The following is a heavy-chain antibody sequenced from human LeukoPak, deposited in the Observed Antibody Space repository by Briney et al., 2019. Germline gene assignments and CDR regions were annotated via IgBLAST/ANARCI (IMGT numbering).Heavy chain of an antibody. CDR1: GGSISSYY. V-gene: IGHV4-59*01. D-gene: IGHD3-9*01. Sequence: KPSETLSLTCTVSGGSISSYYWSWIRQPPGKGLEWIGYIYYSGSTNYNPSLKSRVTISVDTSKNQFSLKLSSVTAADTAVYYCARVDLRYFDWLSTYYFDCWGQGTLVTVSS. J-gene: IGHJ4*02. CDR3: ARVDLRYFDWLSTYYFDC. CDR2: IYYSGST.